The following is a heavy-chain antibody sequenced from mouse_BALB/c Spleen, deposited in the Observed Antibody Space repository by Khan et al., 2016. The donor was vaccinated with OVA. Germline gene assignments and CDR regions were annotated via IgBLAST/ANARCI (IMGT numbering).Heavy chain of an antibody. CDR2: ISTYYGDV. CDR1: GYTFTDFT. Sequence: VEPVESGAELVRPGVSVKISCKGSGYTFTDFTMHWVKQSHAKSLEWIGVISTYYGDVTYNQKFKGKATMTVDKSSSTAYMELARLTSEDSAIFYCTRGGGGNRFAYWGQGTLVTVSA. V-gene: IGHV1S137*01. CDR3: TRGGGGNRFAY. J-gene: IGHJ3*01.